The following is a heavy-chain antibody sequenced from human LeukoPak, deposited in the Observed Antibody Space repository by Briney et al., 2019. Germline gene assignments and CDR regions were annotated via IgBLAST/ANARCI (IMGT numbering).Heavy chain of an antibody. D-gene: IGHD6-19*01. CDR1: GYTLTSYD. CDR3: ARGSRDRSGWYNTSFFDY. J-gene: IGHJ4*02. CDR2: MNPNSGNT. Sequence: ASVKVSCKASGYTLTSYDINWVRQATGQGLEWMGWMNPNSGNTGYAQKFQGRVTMTRNTSISTAYIEMSSLRSEDTAVYYCARGSRDRSGWYNTSFFDYWGQGTLVTVSS. V-gene: IGHV1-8*01.